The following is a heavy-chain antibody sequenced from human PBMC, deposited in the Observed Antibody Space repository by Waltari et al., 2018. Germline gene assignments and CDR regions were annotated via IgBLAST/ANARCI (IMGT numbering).Heavy chain of an antibody. D-gene: IGHD5-12*01. CDR3: ARDGYIGRAGY. J-gene: IGHJ4*02. CDR2: IYSDGNT. V-gene: IGHV3-66*01. CDR1: GLTVLNSY. Sequence: EVQLVESVGGLVQPGGSLRLTCAALGLTVLNSYMSWVRQAPGLGLEWVSVIYSDGNTYYADSVKGRFTISRDSSKNTLFLQMNSLRVEDTAVYYCARDGYIGRAGYWGQGALVTVSS.